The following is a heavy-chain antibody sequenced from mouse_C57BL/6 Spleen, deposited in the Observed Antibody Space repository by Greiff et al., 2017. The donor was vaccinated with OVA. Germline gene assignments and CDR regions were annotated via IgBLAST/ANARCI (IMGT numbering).Heavy chain of an antibody. V-gene: IGHV3-6*01. J-gene: IGHJ2*01. CDR1: GYSITSGYY. CDR3: ARGYGNYVDY. CDR2: ISYDGSN. Sequence: EVQVVESGPGLVKPSQSLSLTCSVTGYSITSGYYWNWIRQFPGNKLEWMGYISYDGSNNYNPSLKNRISITRDTSKNQFFLKLNSVTTEDTATYCCARGYGNYVDYWGQGTTLTVSS. D-gene: IGHD2-1*01.